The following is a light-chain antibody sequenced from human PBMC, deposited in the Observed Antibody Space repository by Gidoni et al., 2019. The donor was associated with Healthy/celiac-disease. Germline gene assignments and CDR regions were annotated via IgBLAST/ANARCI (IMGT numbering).Light chain of an antibody. CDR2: GAS. J-gene: IGKJ4*01. CDR3: QQYGSSH. Sequence: EIVLTQSPGTLSLSPGERATLSCRASQSVSSSYLAWYQPKPGQAPRLLIYGASSRATGIPDRFSGSGSGTDFTLTISRLEPEDFAVYYCQQYGSSHFGGGTKVEIK. CDR1: QSVSSSY. V-gene: IGKV3-20*01.